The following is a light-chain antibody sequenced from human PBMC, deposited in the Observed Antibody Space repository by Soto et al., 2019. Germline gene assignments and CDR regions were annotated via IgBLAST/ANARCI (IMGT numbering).Light chain of an antibody. CDR2: KAS. CDR1: QSVRDW. CDR3: QQYYSYSPLT. Sequence: DIQMTQSPSTLTASVGDRVTVTCRASQSVRDWVAWYQQQAGRARRLLVYKASSLQSGVPSRFSGSGFGTEFTVTISSLQPDDFASYYCQQYYSYSPLTFGGGTKVEIK. V-gene: IGKV1-5*03. J-gene: IGKJ4*01.